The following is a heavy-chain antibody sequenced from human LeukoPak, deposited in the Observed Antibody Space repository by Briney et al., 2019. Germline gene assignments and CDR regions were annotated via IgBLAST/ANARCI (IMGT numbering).Heavy chain of an antibody. D-gene: IGHD3-16*01. CDR3: ARDWGKGDY. CDR2: IWYDGSNK. V-gene: IGHV3-33*01. J-gene: IGHJ4*02. CDR1: GFTLSSYG. Sequence: PGRSLRLSCAASGFTLSSYGMHWVRQAPGKGLEWVSLIWYDGSNKYYADSVKGRFTISRDNSKNTLYLQMNSLRAEDTAVYYCARDWGKGDYWGQGTLVTVSS.